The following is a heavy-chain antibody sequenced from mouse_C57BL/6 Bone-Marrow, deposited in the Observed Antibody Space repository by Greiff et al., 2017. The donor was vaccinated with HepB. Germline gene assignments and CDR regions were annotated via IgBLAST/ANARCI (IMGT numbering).Heavy chain of an antibody. D-gene: IGHD1-1*01. V-gene: IGHV5-4*01. Sequence: EVQGVESGGGLVKPGGSLKLSCAASGFTFSSYAMSWVRQTPEKRLEWVATISDGGSYTYYPDNVKGRFTISRDNAKNNLYLQMSHLKSEDTAMYYCARGGDDYGSWFAYWGQGTLVTVSA. J-gene: IGHJ3*01. CDR1: GFTFSSYA. CDR3: ARGGDDYGSWFAY. CDR2: ISDGGSYT.